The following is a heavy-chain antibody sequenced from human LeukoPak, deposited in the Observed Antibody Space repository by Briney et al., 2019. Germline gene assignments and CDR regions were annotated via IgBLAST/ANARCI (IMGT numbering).Heavy chain of an antibody. Sequence: PGGSLRLSCAGSGFVYSAFWMSWVRQVPGKGLEWVANIKQDGSEKYYVDSVNGRFTISRDNARNTLFLQMDNLRAEDTAIYYCARESVRRISMRAKGYFDYRGRGTRVTVSS. D-gene: IGHD3-16*01. CDR1: GFVYSAFW. J-gene: IGHJ4*02. V-gene: IGHV3-7*01. CDR3: ARESVRRISMRAKGYFDY. CDR2: IKQDGSEK.